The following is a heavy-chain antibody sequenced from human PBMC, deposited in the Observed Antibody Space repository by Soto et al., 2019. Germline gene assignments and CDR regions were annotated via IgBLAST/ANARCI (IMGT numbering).Heavy chain of an antibody. CDR1: GGSISSGGYY. V-gene: IGHV4-31*03. J-gene: IGHJ4*02. CDR2: IYYSGST. CDR3: ARAGYCSGGSCYSLYYFDY. D-gene: IGHD2-15*01. Sequence: QVQLQESGPGLVKPSQTLSLTCTVSGGSISSGGYYWSWIRQHPGKGLEWIGYIYYSGSTYYNPSLKSRVTISGDTSKNQFSLKLSSVTAADTAVYYCARAGYCSGGSCYSLYYFDYWGQGTLVTVSS.